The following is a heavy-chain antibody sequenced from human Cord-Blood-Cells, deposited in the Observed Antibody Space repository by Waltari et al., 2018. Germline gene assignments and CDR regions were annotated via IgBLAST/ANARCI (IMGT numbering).Heavy chain of an antibody. CDR1: GGSFSGYY. D-gene: IGHD6-13*01. V-gene: IGHV4-34*01. Sequence: QVQLQQWGAGLLKPSETLSLTCAVYGGSFSGYYWSWIRQPPGKGLGAIGEINHSGRTNYNPSLKSRVTISVDTSKNQFSLKLSSVTAADTAVYYCARVEYGGAAAGYWYFDLWGRGTLVTVSS. J-gene: IGHJ2*01. CDR2: INHSGRT. CDR3: ARVEYGGAAAGYWYFDL.